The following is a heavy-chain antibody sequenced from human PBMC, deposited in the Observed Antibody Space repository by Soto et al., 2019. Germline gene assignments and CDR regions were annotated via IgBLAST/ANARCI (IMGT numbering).Heavy chain of an antibody. D-gene: IGHD3-3*01. CDR2: ISYDGSNK. Sequence: GGSLRLSCAASGFTFSSYGMHWVRQAPGKGLEWVAVISYDGSNKYYADSVKGRFTISRDNSKNTLYLQMNSLRAEDTAVYYCAKASGNSEYYFDYWGQGTLVTVSS. CDR1: GFTFSSYG. J-gene: IGHJ4*02. V-gene: IGHV3-30*18. CDR3: AKASGNSEYYFDY.